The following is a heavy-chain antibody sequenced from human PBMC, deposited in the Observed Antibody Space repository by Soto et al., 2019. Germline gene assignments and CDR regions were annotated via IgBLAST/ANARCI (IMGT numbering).Heavy chain of an antibody. Sequence: PGGSLRLSCAASGFTFNWYNMNWVRQAPGKGLEWVSYISRGSTTRYYADYVKGRFTISRDDAKNSLYLQMKSLRDEETDVYYFARDPPSGGSCYLECGMDVWGQGTTVTVSS. D-gene: IGHD2-15*01. CDR2: ISRGSTTR. CDR3: ARDPPSGGSCYLECGMDV. CDR1: GFTFNWYN. V-gene: IGHV3-48*02. J-gene: IGHJ6*02.